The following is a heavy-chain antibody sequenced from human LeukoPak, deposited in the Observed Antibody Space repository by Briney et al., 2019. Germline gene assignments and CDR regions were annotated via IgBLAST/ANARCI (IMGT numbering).Heavy chain of an antibody. D-gene: IGHD3-3*01. CDR2: INPKTGGT. V-gene: IGHV1-2*02. CDR3: ARIVFGVVNDALDL. J-gene: IGHJ3*01. CDR1: GYTFTGYY. Sequence: ASVKVSCKASGYTFTGYYIHWVRQAPGHGLQWMGWINPKTGGTGYAQDFHDRVTMTSDTSITTAYLTLSGLRSDDTAIYYCARIVFGVVNDALDLWGQGTLVSV.